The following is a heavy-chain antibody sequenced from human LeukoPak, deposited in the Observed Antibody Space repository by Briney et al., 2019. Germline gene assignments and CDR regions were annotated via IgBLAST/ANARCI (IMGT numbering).Heavy chain of an antibody. J-gene: IGHJ6*03. CDR1: GGSLRGHS. V-gene: IGHV4-59*11. CDR3: ARDKGQSGSSGTYQSYMDV. Sequence: SETLSLTCSVSGGSLRGHSWSWIRQPPGKGLEYIGDFYIGRTTNYNRSLKGRVTISLDTSKRQLSLTVNSVTAADTAVYYCARDKGQSGSSGTYQSYMDVWGTGTTVIVSS. CDR2: FYIGRTT. D-gene: IGHD6-6*01.